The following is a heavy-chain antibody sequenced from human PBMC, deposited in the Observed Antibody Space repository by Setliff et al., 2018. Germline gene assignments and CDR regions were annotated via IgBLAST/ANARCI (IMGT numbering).Heavy chain of an antibody. CDR2: T. Sequence: SETLSLTCAVSGYSISSGYYWGWIRQPPGKGLEWIGSTYYNPSLKSRVTISVDTSKNQFSLKLSSVTAADTAVYYCARQPEGGYYDSSGYYGMAPYYFDYWGQGTLVTVSS. D-gene: IGHD3-22*01. J-gene: IGHJ4*02. CDR1: GYSISSGYY. CDR3: ARQPEGGYYDSSGYYGMAPYYFDY. V-gene: IGHV4-38-2*01.